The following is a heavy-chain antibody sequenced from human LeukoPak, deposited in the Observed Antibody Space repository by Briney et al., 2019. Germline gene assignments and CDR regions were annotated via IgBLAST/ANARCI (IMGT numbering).Heavy chain of an antibody. D-gene: IGHD3-22*01. V-gene: IGHV3-74*01. CDR3: ARDENYYDSSGYYDY. J-gene: IGHJ4*02. CDR2: INSDGSST. CDR1: GFTFSSYW. Sequence: GGSLRLSCAASGFTFSSYWMHWVRQAPGKGLVWVSRINSDGSSTSYADSVKGRLTISRDNAKNTLYLQMNSLRAEDTAVYYCARDENYYDSSGYYDYWGQGTLVTVSS.